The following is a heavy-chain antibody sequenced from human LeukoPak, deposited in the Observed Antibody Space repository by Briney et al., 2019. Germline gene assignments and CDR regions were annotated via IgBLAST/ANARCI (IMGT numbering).Heavy chain of an antibody. V-gene: IGHV1-69*13. CDR2: IIPIFGTA. CDR1: GGTFSSYA. D-gene: IGHD2-2*01. J-gene: IGHJ4*02. CDR3: AIVGVPAAMNDY. Sequence: GASVKVSRKASGGTFSSYAISWVRQAPGQGLEWMGGIIPIFGTANYAQKFQGRVTITADESTSTAYMELSSLRSEDTAVYYCAIVGVPAAMNDYWGQGTLVTVSS.